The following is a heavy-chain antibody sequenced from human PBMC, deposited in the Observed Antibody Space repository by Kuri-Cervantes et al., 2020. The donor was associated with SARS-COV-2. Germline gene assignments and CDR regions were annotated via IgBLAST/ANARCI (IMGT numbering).Heavy chain of an antibody. D-gene: IGHD2-15*01. CDR1: GFTFSSYA. CDR2: ISGSGGST. CDR3: AKDQHGIVVVVAAIDY. V-gene: IGHV3-23*01. J-gene: IGHJ4*02. Sequence: LSLPCAASGFTFSSYAMSWVRQALGKGLEWVSAISGSGGSTYYADSVKGRFTISRDNSKNTLYLQMNSLRAEDTAVYYCAKDQHGIVVVVAAIDYWGQGTLVTVSS.